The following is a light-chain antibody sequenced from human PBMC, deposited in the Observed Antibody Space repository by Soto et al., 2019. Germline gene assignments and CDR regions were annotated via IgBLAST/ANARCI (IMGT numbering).Light chain of an antibody. Sequence: QLILSPTTMSASVGARVTITCRASQGISSWLAWYQQKPGKANKLLIYDASSLESGVPSRFSGSESGTEFALTISSLQPDEFATYYCQQYNSYPITFGQGSRLEI. CDR2: DAS. V-gene: IGKV1-5*01. J-gene: IGKJ5*01. CDR1: QGISSW. CDR3: QQYNSYPIT.